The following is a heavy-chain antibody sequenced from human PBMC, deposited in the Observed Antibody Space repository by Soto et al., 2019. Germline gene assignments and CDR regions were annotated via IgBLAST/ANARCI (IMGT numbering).Heavy chain of an antibody. J-gene: IGHJ6*02. D-gene: IGHD2-15*01. CDR3: ARLYFSGGSCYQKHYYYYYGMDV. CDR1: GYSFTSYW. V-gene: IGHV5-10-1*01. Sequence: GESLKISCKGSGYSFTSYWISWVRQMPGKGLEWMGRIDPSDSYTNYSPSFQGHVTISADKSISTAYLQWSSLKASDTAMYYCARLYFSGGSCYQKHYYYYYGMDVWGQGTTVTVSS. CDR2: IDPSDSYT.